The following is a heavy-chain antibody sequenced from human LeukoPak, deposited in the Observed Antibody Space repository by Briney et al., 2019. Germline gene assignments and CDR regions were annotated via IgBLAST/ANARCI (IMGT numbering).Heavy chain of an antibody. CDR1: GFTVSGYY. V-gene: IGHV3-53*01. J-gene: IGHJ4*02. D-gene: IGHD1-1*01. CDR3: ARDRHRTDYFDY. CDR2: IYSGGST. Sequence: GGSLRLSCAASGFTVSGYYMTWVRQAPGKGLEWVSLIYSGGSTYYADSVKGRFTISRDNSKNTLYLQMNSLRAEDTAVYYCARDRHRTDYFDYWGQGTLVTVSS.